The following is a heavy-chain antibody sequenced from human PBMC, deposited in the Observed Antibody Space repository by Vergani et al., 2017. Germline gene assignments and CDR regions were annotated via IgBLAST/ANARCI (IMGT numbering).Heavy chain of an antibody. CDR2: ISGSGGST. CDR3: AKDLYYDSSGENDY. Sequence: EVQLLESGGGLVQPGGSLRLSCTASGFTFSSYAMSWVRQAPGKGLEWVSAISGSGGSTYYADSVKGRFTISRDNSKNTLYRQMNSLRAEDTAVYYYAKDLYYDSSGENDYWGQGTLVTVSS. V-gene: IGHV3-23*01. J-gene: IGHJ4*02. D-gene: IGHD3-22*01. CDR1: GFTFSSYA.